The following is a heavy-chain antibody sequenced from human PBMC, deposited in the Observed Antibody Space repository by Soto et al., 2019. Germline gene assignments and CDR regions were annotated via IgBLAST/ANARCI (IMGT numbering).Heavy chain of an antibody. D-gene: IGHD3-3*01. V-gene: IGHV3-23*01. CDR3: AKDLPLWSGYSFSENH. CDR1: GFIFSSHA. CDR2: VSQSGASV. Sequence: VHLLESGGGFVKPGGSLRLSCEGSGFIFSSHAMTWVRQAPGKGLEWVSSVSQSGASVHLPDFLKGRFSSSRDNSKNTVYLELNNLRVDDTAVYYCAKDLPLWSGYSFSENHWGQGTLVTVSS. J-gene: IGHJ5*02.